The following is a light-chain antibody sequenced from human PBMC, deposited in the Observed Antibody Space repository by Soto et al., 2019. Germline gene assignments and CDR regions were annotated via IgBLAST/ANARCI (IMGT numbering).Light chain of an antibody. CDR2: GAS. V-gene: IGKV3-15*01. CDR3: QQDNIWPQT. J-gene: IGKJ1*01. CDR1: QSVSSN. Sequence: EIVMTQSPATLSVSPGERATLSCRASQSVSSNLAWYQQKPGQAPRLLIYGASTRATGIPARFSGSGSGTEFTLTISSLQSEDFAVYYCQQDNIWPQTFGQVTEV.